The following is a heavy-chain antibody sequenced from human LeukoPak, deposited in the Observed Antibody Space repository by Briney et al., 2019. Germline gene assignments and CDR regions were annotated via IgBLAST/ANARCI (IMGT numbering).Heavy chain of an antibody. Sequence: ASVKVSCKASGYTFTGYYMHWVRQAPGQGLEWMGRINPNSGGTNYAQKFQGRVTMTRNTSISTAYMELSSLRSGDTAVYYCARGLVGATLYYYYGMDVWGQGTTVTVS. CDR3: ARGLVGATLYYYYGMDV. CDR2: INPNSGGT. J-gene: IGHJ6*02. D-gene: IGHD1-26*01. CDR1: GYTFTGYY. V-gene: IGHV1-2*06.